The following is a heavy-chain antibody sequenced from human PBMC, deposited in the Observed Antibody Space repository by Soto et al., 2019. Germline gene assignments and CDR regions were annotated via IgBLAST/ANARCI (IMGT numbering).Heavy chain of an antibody. J-gene: IGHJ4*02. CDR1: GYTFTTFG. Sequence: QVQLVQSGGEVKKPGASVKVSCKASGYTFTTFGITWVRQVPGQGLEWLGWISTSTGNTNYAQNLQGRVTLTTDTSTRTAYMELRSLTSDDTAVYXXXXXPRVIVTAKGTLDFWGQGTLITVSS. CDR2: ISTSTGNT. CDR3: XXXPRVIVTAKGTLDF. V-gene: IGHV1-18*04. D-gene: IGHD2-21*02.